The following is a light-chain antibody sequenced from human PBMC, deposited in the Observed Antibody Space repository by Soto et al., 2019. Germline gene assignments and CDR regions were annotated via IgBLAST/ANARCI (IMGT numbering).Light chain of an antibody. CDR2: GAS. J-gene: IGKJ1*01. V-gene: IGKV3-15*01. CDR3: QQYKKWPQT. Sequence: EAVLTQSPATLSVFPGEGATLSCRASQSVATNLAWYQQRPGQAPRLLIYGASKRAIGLPARFSGSGSGTECTLTITSLQSEDFAVYYCQQYKKWPQTFGQGTKVDIK. CDR1: QSVATN.